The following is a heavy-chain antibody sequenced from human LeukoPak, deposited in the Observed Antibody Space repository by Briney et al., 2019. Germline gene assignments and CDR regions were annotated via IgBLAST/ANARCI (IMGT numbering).Heavy chain of an antibody. CDR3: ARDGVAAAGPSLEP. V-gene: IGHV1-69*13. D-gene: IGHD6-13*01. Sequence: VASVKVSCKASGGTFSSYAISWVRQAPGQGLEWMGGIIPIFGTANYAQKFQGRVTITADESTSTAYMELSSLRSEDTAVYYCARDGVAAAGPSLEPWGQGTLVTVSS. CDR1: GGTFSSYA. J-gene: IGHJ5*02. CDR2: IIPIFGTA.